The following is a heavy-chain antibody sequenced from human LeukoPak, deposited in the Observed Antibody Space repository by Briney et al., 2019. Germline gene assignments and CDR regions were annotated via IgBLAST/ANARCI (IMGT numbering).Heavy chain of an antibody. V-gene: IGHV4-59*01. Sequence: SSETLSLTCTVSGGSISSYYWSWIRQPPGKGLEWIGYIYYSGSTNYNPSLKSRVTISVDTSKNQFSLKLSFVTAADTAVYYCARRGAGHYYYYGMDVWGQGTTVTVSS. CDR2: IYYSGST. CDR3: ARRGAGHYYYYGMDV. CDR1: GGSISSYY. D-gene: IGHD3-10*01. J-gene: IGHJ6*02.